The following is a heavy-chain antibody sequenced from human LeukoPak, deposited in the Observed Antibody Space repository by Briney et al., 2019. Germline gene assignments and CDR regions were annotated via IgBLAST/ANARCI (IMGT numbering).Heavy chain of an antibody. Sequence: ASVKVSCKVSGYTLTELSMRWVRQAPGKGLEWMGGFDPEDGETIYAQKFQGRVTMTEDTSTDTAYMELNSLRSEDTAVYYCATHLYCSGGSCYGNAGFDPWGQGTLVTVSS. J-gene: IGHJ5*02. CDR2: FDPEDGET. CDR1: GYTLTELS. V-gene: IGHV1-24*01. CDR3: ATHLYCSGGSCYGNAGFDP. D-gene: IGHD2-15*01.